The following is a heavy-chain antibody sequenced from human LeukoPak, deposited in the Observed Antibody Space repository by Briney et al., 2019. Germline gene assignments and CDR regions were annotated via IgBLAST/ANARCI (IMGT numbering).Heavy chain of an antibody. Sequence: GASVNVSCKASGGTFSSYAISWVRQAPGQGLEWMGGIIPIFGTANYAQKFQGRATITADESTSTAYMELSSLRSEDTAVYYCARVPMSSGYYYPNYYYYGMDVWGQGTTVTVSS. CDR3: ARVPMSSGYYYPNYYYYGMDV. CDR1: GGTFSSYA. CDR2: IIPIFGTA. V-gene: IGHV1-69*13. J-gene: IGHJ6*02. D-gene: IGHD3-22*01.